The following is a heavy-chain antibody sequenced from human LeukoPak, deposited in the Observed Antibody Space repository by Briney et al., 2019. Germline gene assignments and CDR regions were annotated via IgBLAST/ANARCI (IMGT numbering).Heavy chain of an antibody. CDR2: IWNDGSNK. V-gene: IGHV3-33*01. CDR1: GFTFTDYG. D-gene: IGHD3-3*01. CDR3: ARSIGVLRFSEGAFDI. J-gene: IGHJ3*02. Sequence: GGSLRLSCVVSGFTFTDYGMHWVRQAPGKGLDWVAVIWNDGSNKFEADSVKGRFTISRDNSNNTLYLQMNSLRAEDTAVYYCARSIGVLRFSEGAFDIWGQGTMVTVSS.